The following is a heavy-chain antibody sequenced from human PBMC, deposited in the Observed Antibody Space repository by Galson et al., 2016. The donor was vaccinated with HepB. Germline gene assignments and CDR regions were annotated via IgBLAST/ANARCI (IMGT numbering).Heavy chain of an antibody. CDR1: GFTLYDYA. J-gene: IGHJ5*02. Sequence: SLRLSCAASGFTLYDYAMSWVRQAPGKGLEWVSSISSGGGSTYYADSVKGRFTISRDNSRNTVYLQMNSLRADDTAVYFCAKGRSLSAAVSIWFDPWGQGTLVTVSS. CDR2: ISSGGGST. D-gene: IGHD6-13*01. CDR3: AKGRSLSAAVSIWFDP. V-gene: IGHV3-23*01.